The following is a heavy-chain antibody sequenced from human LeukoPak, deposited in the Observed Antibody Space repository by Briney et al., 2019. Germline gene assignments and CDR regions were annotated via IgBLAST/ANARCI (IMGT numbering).Heavy chain of an antibody. J-gene: IGHJ6*02. D-gene: IGHD3-16*01. CDR2: INHNGNVN. V-gene: IGHV3-7*03. CDR3: ARGGGLDV. Sequence: GGSLRLSCAASGFTFSSYWMNWARQAPGKGLEWVASINHNGNVNYYVDSVKGRFTISRDNAKHSLYLQMSNVRAEDTAVYFWARGGGLDVWGQGATVTVSS. CDR1: GFTFSSYW.